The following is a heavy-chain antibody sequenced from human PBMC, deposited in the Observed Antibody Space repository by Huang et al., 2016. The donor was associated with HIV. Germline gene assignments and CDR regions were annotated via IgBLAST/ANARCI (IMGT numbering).Heavy chain of an antibody. D-gene: IGHD3-22*01. CDR2: IHHSGST. J-gene: IGHJ4*02. CDR3: ARILMYYNSSGYGFDY. CDR1: GGSFSGYY. V-gene: IGHV4-34*01. Sequence: QVQLQQWGAGLLKPSETLSLTCAVYGGSFSGYYWSWVRQPPGKGLEWIGEIHHSGSTNYHPSLKRRVTISVDTSKNQFSLKLSSVTAADTAVYYCARILMYYNSSGYGFDYWGQGTLVTVSS.